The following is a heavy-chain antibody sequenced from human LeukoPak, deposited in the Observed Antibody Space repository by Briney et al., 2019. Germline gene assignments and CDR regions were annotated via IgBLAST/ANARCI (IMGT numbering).Heavy chain of an antibody. J-gene: IGHJ4*02. CDR3: AKDQGRGYSYIYSDY. CDR1: GFTFSSYA. V-gene: IGHV3-23*01. CDR2: ISGSGDST. Sequence: GSLRLSCAASGFTFSSYAMSWVRQAPGKGLEWVSAISGSGDSTYYADSVKGRFTVSRDNSKNTLYLQMNSLRAEDTAVYHCAKDQGRGYSYIYSDYWGQGTLVTVS. D-gene: IGHD5-18*01.